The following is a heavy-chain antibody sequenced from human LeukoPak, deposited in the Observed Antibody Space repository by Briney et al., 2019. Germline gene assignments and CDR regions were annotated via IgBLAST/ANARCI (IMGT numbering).Heavy chain of an antibody. D-gene: IGHD1-1*01. CDR1: GYTFTSYY. J-gene: IGHJ4*02. CDR3: ASEAGTTGFDY. Sequence: GASVKVSCKASGYTFTSYYMHWVRQAPGQGLEWMGIINPSGGSTSYAQKFQGWVTMTRDTSISTAYMELSRLRSDDTAVYYCASEAGTTGFDYWGQGTLVTVSS. CDR2: INPSGGST. V-gene: IGHV1-46*01.